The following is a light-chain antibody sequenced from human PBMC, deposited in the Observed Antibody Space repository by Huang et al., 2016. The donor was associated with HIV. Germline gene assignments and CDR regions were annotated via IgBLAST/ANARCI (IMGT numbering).Light chain of an antibody. J-gene: IGKJ2*01. V-gene: IGKV3-20*01. CDR2: GAS. Sequence: EIVLTQSPGTLSLSPGERATLSCRASQSVSSSYLAWYQQKPGQAPRRRVYGASSRATGIPDRFSGSGSGTDFTLTISRLEPEDFAVYYCQQYGSSPYTFGQGTKLEIK. CDR1: QSVSSSY. CDR3: QQYGSSPYT.